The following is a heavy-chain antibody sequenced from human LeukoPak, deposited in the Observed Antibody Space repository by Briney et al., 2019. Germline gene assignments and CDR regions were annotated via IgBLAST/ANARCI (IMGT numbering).Heavy chain of an antibody. CDR3: ARYAGNKGSSSLIDY. CDR2: IHYSGTT. CDR1: GGSISSYY. V-gene: IGHV4-59*08. Sequence: SETLSLTCTVSGGSISSYYWSWFRQPPGKGLEWIAYIHYSGTTNYNPSLKSRVTISLDTSKNQVSLSLRSVTATDTAVYYCARYAGNKGSSSLIDYWGQGTLVTVSS. J-gene: IGHJ4*02. D-gene: IGHD6-6*01.